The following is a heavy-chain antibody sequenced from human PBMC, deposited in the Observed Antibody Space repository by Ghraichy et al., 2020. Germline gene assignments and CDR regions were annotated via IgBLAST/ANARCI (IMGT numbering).Heavy chain of an antibody. V-gene: IGHV3-9*01. D-gene: IGHD4-11*01. Sequence: GGSLRLSCVASGFKFDDYAMHWVRQVPGKGLEWVSNINWNSGSIAYADSVKGRFIISRDNAKNSLYLQMNSLRADDTALYYCAKTTATTTYYHGMDVWGQGTTVTVSS. CDR1: GFKFDDYA. CDR2: INWNSGSI. J-gene: IGHJ6*02. CDR3: AKTTATTTYYHGMDV.